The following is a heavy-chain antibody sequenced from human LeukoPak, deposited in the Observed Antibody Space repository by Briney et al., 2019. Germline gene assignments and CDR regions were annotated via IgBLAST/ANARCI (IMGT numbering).Heavy chain of an antibody. CDR1: GFTFSSYS. Sequence: GRSLRLSCAASGFTFSSYSMNWFRQAPAKGLEWVSSISSSSSYIYYADSVKGRFTISRDNAKNSLYLQMNSLRAEDTAVYYCARWRSSSSRYFDYWGQGTLVTVSS. CDR3: ARWRSSSSRYFDY. D-gene: IGHD6-6*01. V-gene: IGHV3-21*01. CDR2: ISSSSSYI. J-gene: IGHJ4*02.